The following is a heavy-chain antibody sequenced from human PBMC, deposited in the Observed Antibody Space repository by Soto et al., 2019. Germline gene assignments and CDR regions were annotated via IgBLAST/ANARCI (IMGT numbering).Heavy chain of an antibody. V-gene: IGHV1-18*01. J-gene: IGHJ5*02. CDR2: ISAYNGNT. CDR3: ARGVGSGSYYNQYNWFDP. Sequence: QVQLVQSGAEVKKPGASVKVSCKASGYTFTNYDISWVRQAPGQGLEWMGWISAYNGNTKYAQKFQGRVTMTTDTSTSTAYMELRSLRSDDTAVYYCARGVGSGSYYNQYNWFDPWGQGTLVTVSS. D-gene: IGHD3-10*01. CDR1: GYTFTNYD.